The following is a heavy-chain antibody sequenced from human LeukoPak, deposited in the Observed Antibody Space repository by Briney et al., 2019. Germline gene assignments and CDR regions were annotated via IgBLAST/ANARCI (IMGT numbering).Heavy chain of an antibody. CDR3: AKDHRRDGYNFDRY. J-gene: IGHJ4*02. CDR1: GFTFSSYG. CDR2: IWYDGSNK. V-gene: IGHV3-33*06. D-gene: IGHD5-24*01. Sequence: GRSLRLSCAASGFTFSSYGMHWVRQAPGKGLEWVAVIWYDGSNKYYADSVKGRFTISRDNSKNTLYLQMNSLRAEDTAVYYCAKDHRRDGYNFDRYWGQGTWSPSPQ.